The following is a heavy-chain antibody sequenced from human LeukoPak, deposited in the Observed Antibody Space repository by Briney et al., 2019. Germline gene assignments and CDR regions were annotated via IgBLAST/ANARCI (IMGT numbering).Heavy chain of an antibody. CDR1: GYTLTELS. Sequence: ASVKVSCKVSGYTLTELSMHWVRQAPGKGLEWMGGFDPEDGETIYAQKFQGRVTMTTDTSTSTAYMELRSLRSDDTAVYYCARGALYGDYVEDYWGQGTLVTVSS. CDR3: ARGALYGDYVEDY. J-gene: IGHJ4*02. D-gene: IGHD4-17*01. CDR2: FDPEDGET. V-gene: IGHV1-24*01.